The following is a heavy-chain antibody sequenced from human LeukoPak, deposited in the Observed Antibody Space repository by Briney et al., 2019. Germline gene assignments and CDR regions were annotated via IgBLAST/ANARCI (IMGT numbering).Heavy chain of an antibody. D-gene: IGHD2-8*01. CDR3: SRENGAFSPFGY. CDR1: GGSIISTNW. V-gene: IGHV4-4*02. J-gene: IGHJ4*02. CDR2: VSLSGLT. Sequence: SGTLPLTCGVSGGSIISTNWWSWVRQPPGQGLEWIGEVSLSGLTNYNPSLSSRVIMALDTSKNHLSLHLTSVTAADTAVYYCSRENGAFSPFGYWGQGYLVTVLS.